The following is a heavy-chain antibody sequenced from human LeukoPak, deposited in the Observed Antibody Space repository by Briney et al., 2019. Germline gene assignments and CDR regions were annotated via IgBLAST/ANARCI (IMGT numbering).Heavy chain of an antibody. CDR1: GFTFSSYE. CDR2: INHSGST. V-gene: IGHV4-34*01. D-gene: IGHD6-19*01. CDR3: ARRRGWSYSSGWYDP. Sequence: GSLRLSCAASGFTFSSYEMNWVRQAPGKGLEWIGEINHSGSTNYNPSLKSRVTISVDTSKNQFSLKLSSVTAADTAVYYCARRRGWSYSSGWYDPWGQGTLVTVSS. J-gene: IGHJ5*02.